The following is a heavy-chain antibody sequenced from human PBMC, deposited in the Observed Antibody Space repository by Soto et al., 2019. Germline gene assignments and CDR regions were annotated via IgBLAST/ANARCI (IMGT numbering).Heavy chain of an antibody. V-gene: IGHV5-51*01. CDR1: GYSFTSYW. CDR2: IYPGDSDT. J-gene: IGHJ3*02. D-gene: IGHD6-19*01. CDR3: ASETYSSGWDDAFDI. Sequence: EVQLVQSGAEVKKPGESLKISCKGSGYSFTSYWIGWVRQMPGKGLEWMGIIYPGDSDTRYSPSFQGQVTISADKSISTAYLQWSSLKASDTAMYYCASETYSSGWDDAFDIWGQGTMVTVSS.